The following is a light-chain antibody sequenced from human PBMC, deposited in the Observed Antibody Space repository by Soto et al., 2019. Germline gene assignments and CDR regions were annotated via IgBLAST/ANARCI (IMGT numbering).Light chain of an antibody. Sequence: CAGSSSNIGAGYDVHWYQQRPGTAPKLLIYGNKNRPSGVPDRFSGSKSGTSASLAITGLQAEDEADYYCQSCDSSLSVSYVFGTGTKVTVL. CDR2: GNK. J-gene: IGLJ1*01. CDR1: SSNIGAGYD. V-gene: IGLV1-40*01. CDR3: QSCDSSLSVSYV.